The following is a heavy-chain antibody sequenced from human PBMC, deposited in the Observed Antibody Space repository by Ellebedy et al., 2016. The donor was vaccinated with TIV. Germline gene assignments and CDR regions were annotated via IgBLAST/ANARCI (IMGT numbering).Heavy chain of an antibody. CDR3: ARDGDVEMATIRPDYYYGMDV. CDR2: IIPIFGTA. Sequence: SVKVSCXASGGTFSSYAISWVRQAPGQGLEWMGGIIPIFGTANYAQKFQGRVTITADESTSTAYMELSSLRSEDTAVYYCARDGDVEMATIRPDYYYGMDVWGQGTTVTVSS. D-gene: IGHD5-24*01. J-gene: IGHJ6*02. V-gene: IGHV1-69*13. CDR1: GGTFSSYA.